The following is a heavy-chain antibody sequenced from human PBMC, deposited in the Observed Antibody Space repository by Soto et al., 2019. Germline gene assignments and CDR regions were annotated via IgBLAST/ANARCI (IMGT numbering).Heavy chain of an antibody. Sequence: ATLALTCGVSAYSVSSGYYWGWIRQPPGKGLEWIGSIYHSGSTYYNPSLKSRVTISIDTSKNQFSLRLTSVTAADTAVYFCARGSPPSKYGLDVWGQGTTVTVSS. CDR3: ARGSPPSKYGLDV. CDR2: IYHSGST. CDR1: AYSVSSGYY. D-gene: IGHD6-13*01. V-gene: IGHV4-38-2*01. J-gene: IGHJ6*02.